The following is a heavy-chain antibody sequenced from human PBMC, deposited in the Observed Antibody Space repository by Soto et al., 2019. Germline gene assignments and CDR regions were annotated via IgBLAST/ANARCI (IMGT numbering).Heavy chain of an antibody. CDR3: ARETPNLQTSVTHRGDWYFDR. Sequence: QVQLVQSGAEVKKPGASVKVSCKASGYTFTGYYMHWVRQAPGQGLDWMGWINPNSGGTSYAQKFQGRFTMNRDTSISPAYMEPSRLRSDGTAVYCCARETPNLQTSVTHRGDWYFDRWGRGTLVTVSS. CDR1: GYTFTGYY. V-gene: IGHV1-2*02. J-gene: IGHJ2*01. D-gene: IGHD4-17*01. CDR2: INPNSGGT.